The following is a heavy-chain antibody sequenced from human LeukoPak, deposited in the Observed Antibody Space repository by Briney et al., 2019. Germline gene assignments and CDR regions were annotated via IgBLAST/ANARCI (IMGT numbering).Heavy chain of an antibody. J-gene: IGHJ4*02. CDR1: GGSISSYY. D-gene: IGHD3-22*01. CDR2: IYYSGST. CDR3: ASYYYDSSVFGY. V-gene: IGHV4-59*01. Sequence: SETLSLTCTVSGGSISSYYWSWIRQPPGKGLEWIGYIYYSGSTNYNPSLQSRVTISVNPSKNQFSLKLSSVTAADTAVYYCASYYYDSSVFGYWGQGTLVTVSS.